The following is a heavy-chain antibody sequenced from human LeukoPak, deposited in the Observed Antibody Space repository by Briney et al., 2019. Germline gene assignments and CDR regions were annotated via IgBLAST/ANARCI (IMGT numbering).Heavy chain of an antibody. J-gene: IGHJ4*02. Sequence: ASVKVSCKASGYTFTSYYIYWVRQAPGQGLEWMGIINTSRGSTNYAQRFQGRVTMTRDMSTSTVYMELSSLRSEDTAIYYCARGGHVRVYDNSAYYGHEWGQGTLVTVSS. V-gene: IGHV1-46*01. CDR2: INTSRGST. CDR3: ARGGHVRVYDNSAYYGHE. D-gene: IGHD3-22*01. CDR1: GYTFTSYY.